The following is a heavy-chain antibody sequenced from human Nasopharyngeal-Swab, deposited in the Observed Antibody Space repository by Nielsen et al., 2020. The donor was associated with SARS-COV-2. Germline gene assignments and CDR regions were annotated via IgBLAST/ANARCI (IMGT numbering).Heavy chain of an antibody. D-gene: IGHD3-22*01. V-gene: IGHV4-34*01. J-gene: IGHJ5*02. CDR3: ARRGLITMIHRWFDP. CDR2: INHSGST. Sequence: WIRQPPGKGLEWIGEINHSGSTNYNPSLKSRVTISVDTSKNQFSLKLSSVTAADTAAYYCARRGLITMIHRWFDPWGQGTLVTVSS.